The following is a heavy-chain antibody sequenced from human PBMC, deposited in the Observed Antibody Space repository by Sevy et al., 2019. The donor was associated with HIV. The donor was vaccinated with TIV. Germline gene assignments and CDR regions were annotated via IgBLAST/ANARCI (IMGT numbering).Heavy chain of an antibody. J-gene: IGHJ6*02. CDR3: ARGRYYYGSGSYYNPSYYYYGMDV. CDR2: IKQDGSEK. Sequence: GGSLRLSCAASGFTFSSYWMSWVRQAPGKGLEWVANIKQDGSEKYYVDSVKGRFTISRDNAKNSLYLKMNSLRAEDTAVYYCARGRYYYGSGSYYNPSYYYYGMDVWGQGTTVTVSS. V-gene: IGHV3-7*01. CDR1: GFTFSSYW. D-gene: IGHD3-10*01.